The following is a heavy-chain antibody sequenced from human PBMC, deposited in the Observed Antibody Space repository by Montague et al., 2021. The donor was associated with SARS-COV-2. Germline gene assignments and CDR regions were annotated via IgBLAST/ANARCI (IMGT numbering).Heavy chain of an antibody. CDR2: KSFGGSS. Sequence: SETLSLTCTFSGNVLTRNTYYWGWIRQPPGKGLEFIGSKSFGGSSNYNTPFEGRVTVSVDRSKSQFSLSLTSVSAADTAVYYCARSFCGPTTCYENWFDLWGQGILVTVSP. CDR3: ARSFCGPTTCYENWFDL. V-gene: IGHV4-39*07. D-gene: IGHD2-15*01. J-gene: IGHJ5*02. CDR1: GNVLTRNTYY.